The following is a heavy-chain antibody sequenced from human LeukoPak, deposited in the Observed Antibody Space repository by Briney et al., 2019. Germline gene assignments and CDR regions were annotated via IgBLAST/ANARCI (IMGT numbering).Heavy chain of an antibody. D-gene: IGHD3-22*01. Sequence: GGSLRLSCAASGFTFSSYSMNWVRQAPGKGLEWISSISSSSSYIYYADSVKGRFTISRDNAKNSLYLQMNSLRAEDTAVYYCAREDYYDSSGYYDYWGQGTLVTVSS. J-gene: IGHJ4*02. CDR3: AREDYYDSSGYYDY. V-gene: IGHV3-21*01. CDR1: GFTFSSYS. CDR2: ISSSSSYI.